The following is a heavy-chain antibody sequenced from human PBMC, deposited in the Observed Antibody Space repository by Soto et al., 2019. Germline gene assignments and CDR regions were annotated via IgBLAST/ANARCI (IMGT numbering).Heavy chain of an antibody. J-gene: IGHJ4*02. V-gene: IGHV4-39*07. CDR1: GASINSNVHC. Sequence: SETLSLTCTVSGASINSNVHCWGWVRQPPGKGLEWIGKIYRTGSTNYNPSLKSRVTISLDKSDNQFSLKVTSLTAADTAVYYCASRDPGTSVDYWGQGTLVTVSS. CDR3: ASRDPGTSVDY. D-gene: IGHD1-7*01. CDR2: IYRTGST.